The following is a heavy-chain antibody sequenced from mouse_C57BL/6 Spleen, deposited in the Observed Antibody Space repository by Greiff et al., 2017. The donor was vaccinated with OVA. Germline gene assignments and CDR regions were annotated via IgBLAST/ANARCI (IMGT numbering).Heavy chain of an antibody. D-gene: IGHD4-1*02. V-gene: IGHV1-59*01. CDR1: GYTFTSYC. CDR2: IDPSDSYT. CDR3: ARGGTNWDYFDY. J-gene: IGHJ2*01. Sequence: QVQLQQPGAELVRPGTSVKLSCKASGYTFTSYCMHWVKQRPGQGLEWIGVIDPSDSYTNYNQKFKGKATLTVDTSSSTAYMQLSSLTSEDSAVYYCARGGTNWDYFDYWGQGTTLTVSS.